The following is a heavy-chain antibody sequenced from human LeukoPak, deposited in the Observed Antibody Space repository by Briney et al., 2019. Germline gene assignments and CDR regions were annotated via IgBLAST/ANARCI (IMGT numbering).Heavy chain of an antibody. CDR2: LSASGGST. V-gene: IGHV3-23*01. J-gene: IGHJ4*02. CDR3: ANGGVAIRVILVGFHKEASYFDS. Sequence: PGGSLRLAWAISGITLINYGMSWVRQPPGKGLEWVAGLSASGGSTNYADCVKGRFTIARDNPKNALYLPTNSLRAEDTAVYFCANGGVAIRVILVGFHKEASYFDSWGQGALVTVSS. CDR1: GITLINYG. D-gene: IGHD3-16*01.